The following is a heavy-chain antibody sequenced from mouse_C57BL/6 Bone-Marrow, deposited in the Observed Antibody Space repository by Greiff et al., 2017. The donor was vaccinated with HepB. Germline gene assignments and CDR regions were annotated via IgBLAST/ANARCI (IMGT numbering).Heavy chain of an antibody. V-gene: IGHV1-64*01. Sequence: QVQLQQPGAELVKPGASVKLSCKASGYTFTSYWMHWVKQRPGQGLEWIGMIHPNSGSTNYNEKFKSKATLTVDKSSITAYMQLSSLTSEDSAVYYCARGWLLPYYAMDYWGQGTSVTVSS. CDR2: IHPNSGST. D-gene: IGHD2-3*01. CDR1: GYTFTSYW. CDR3: ARGWLLPYYAMDY. J-gene: IGHJ4*01.